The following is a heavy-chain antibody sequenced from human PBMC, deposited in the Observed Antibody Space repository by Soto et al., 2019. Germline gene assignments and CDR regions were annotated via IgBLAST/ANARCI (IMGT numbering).Heavy chain of an antibody. CDR3: ARRSSSWYFDY. V-gene: IGHV3-23*01. J-gene: IGHJ4*02. CDR1: GFTFSSYA. CDR2: ISGSDGST. Sequence: EVQLLESGGGLVQPGGSLRLSCAASGFTFSSYAMNWVRQATGKGLEWVSVISGSDGSTYYADSVKGRFTISRDNSKNALNLQMNSLRAEDTAVYYCARRSSSWYFDYWGQGTLVTVSS. D-gene: IGHD6-13*01.